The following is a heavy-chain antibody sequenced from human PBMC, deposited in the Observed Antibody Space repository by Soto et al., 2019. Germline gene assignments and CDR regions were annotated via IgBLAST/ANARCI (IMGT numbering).Heavy chain of an antibody. J-gene: IGHJ6*02. V-gene: IGHV5-51*01. Sequence: PRESLKISCKGSGYMFTTYWLAWVRQMPGKGLEWVGSIHGGDSDTRYSPSFQGRVTISADKSISTAYLQWSSLKASDTAMYYCARGGGTYNHYALDVWGQGTTVTVSS. CDR3: ARGGGTYNHYALDV. CDR1: GYMFTTYW. D-gene: IGHD1-1*01. CDR2: IHGGDSDT.